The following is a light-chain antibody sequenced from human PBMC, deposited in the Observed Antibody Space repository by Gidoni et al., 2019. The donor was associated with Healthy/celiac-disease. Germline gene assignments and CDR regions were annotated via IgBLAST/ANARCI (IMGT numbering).Light chain of an antibody. J-gene: IGKJ4*01. CDR2: AAS. V-gene: IGKV1-39*01. CDR1: QSISSY. Sequence: EIQMTQSPSSLPASVGDRVTITCRASQSISSYLNWYQQKPGKAPRLLIYAASSLQSGVPSRFSGSGSGTDFTLTISSLQPEDFATYYCQQSYSTPLTFXGXTKVEIK. CDR3: QQSYSTPLT.